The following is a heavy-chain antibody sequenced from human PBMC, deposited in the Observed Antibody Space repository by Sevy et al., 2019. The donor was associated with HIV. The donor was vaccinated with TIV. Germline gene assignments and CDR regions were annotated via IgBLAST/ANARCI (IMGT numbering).Heavy chain of an antibody. Sequence: GGSLRLSCAASGFTFDDYTMHWVRQAPGKGLEWVSLISWDGGSTYYADSVKGRFTISRDNSKNSLYLQMNSLRTEDTALYYCAKDISYSRGWRVGKDYYYGMDVWGKATTVTVSS. CDR2: ISWDGGST. CDR3: AKDISYSRGWRVGKDYYYGMDV. V-gene: IGHV3-43*01. J-gene: IGHJ6*04. D-gene: IGHD6-19*01. CDR1: GFTFDDYT.